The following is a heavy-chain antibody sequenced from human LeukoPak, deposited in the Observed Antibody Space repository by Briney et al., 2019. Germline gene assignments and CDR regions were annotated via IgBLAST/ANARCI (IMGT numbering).Heavy chain of an antibody. CDR1: GGSISSSSYY. D-gene: IGHD4-23*01. J-gene: IGHJ5*02. CDR2: IYYSGST. Sequence: PSETLSLTCTVSGGSISSSSYYWGWNRQPPGKGLEWMGSIYYSGSTYYNPSLKSRVTISVDTSKNQFSLKLSSVTAADTAVYYCARVGTVVGFDPWGQGTLVTVSS. CDR3: ARVGTVVGFDP. V-gene: IGHV4-39*07.